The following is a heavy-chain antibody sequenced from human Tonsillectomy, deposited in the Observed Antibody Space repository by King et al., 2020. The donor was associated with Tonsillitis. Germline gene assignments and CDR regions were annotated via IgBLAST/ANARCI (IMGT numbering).Heavy chain of an antibody. Sequence: QLVQSGAEVKKPGASVKVSCKASGYTFTSFGISWVRQAPGQGLEWMGWINAYNGDTIFAQKLQGRVTMATDTSSTTAYMELRSLTSDDTAVYYCATPGTDSSGYQYFDYWGQGTLVTVSS. CDR1: GYTFTSFG. CDR2: INAYNGDT. CDR3: ATPGTDSSGYQYFDY. D-gene: IGHD3-22*01. J-gene: IGHJ4*02. V-gene: IGHV1-18*01.